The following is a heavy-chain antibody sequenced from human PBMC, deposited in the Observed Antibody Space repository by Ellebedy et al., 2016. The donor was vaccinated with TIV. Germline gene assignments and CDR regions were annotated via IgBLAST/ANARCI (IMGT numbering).Heavy chain of an antibody. Sequence: GGSLRLXXKGSGYSFTSYWISWVRQMPGKGLEWMGRIDPSDSYTNYSPSFQGHVTISADKSISTAYLQWSSLKASDTAMYYCARRGSMITFGGHTLETGYYYYGMDVWGQGTTVTVSS. CDR1: GYSFTSYW. V-gene: IGHV5-10-1*01. CDR3: ARRGSMITFGGHTLETGYYYYGMDV. CDR2: IDPSDSYT. J-gene: IGHJ6*02. D-gene: IGHD3-16*01.